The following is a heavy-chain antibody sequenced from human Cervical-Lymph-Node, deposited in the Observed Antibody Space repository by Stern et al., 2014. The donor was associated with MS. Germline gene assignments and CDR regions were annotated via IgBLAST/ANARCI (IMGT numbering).Heavy chain of an antibody. CDR3: ARGTYSGSYSFDY. V-gene: IGHV3-66*02. J-gene: IGHJ4*02. CDR1: GFTVSSNY. CDR2: VYSDDST. Sequence: EMQLVESGGGLVQPGGSLRLSCAASGFTVSSNYMSWVRQAPGKGLEWVSVVYSDDSTYYADSVKGRFTISRDNSKNTLYLQMNSLRAEDTAVYYCARGTYSGSYSFDYWGQGTLVTVSS. D-gene: IGHD1-26*01.